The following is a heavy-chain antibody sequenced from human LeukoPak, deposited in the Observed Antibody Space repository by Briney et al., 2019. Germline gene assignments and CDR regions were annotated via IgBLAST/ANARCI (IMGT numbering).Heavy chain of an antibody. CDR2: INHSGST. V-gene: IGHV4-34*01. J-gene: IGHJ3*02. D-gene: IGHD2-15*01. Sequence: SETLSLTCAVYGGSFSGYYWSWIRQPPGKGLEWIGEINHSGSTNYNPSLKSRVTISVDASKNQFSLKLSSVTAADTAVYYCARDSCSAAFDIWGQGTMVTVSS. CDR1: GGSFSGYY. CDR3: ARDSCSAAFDI.